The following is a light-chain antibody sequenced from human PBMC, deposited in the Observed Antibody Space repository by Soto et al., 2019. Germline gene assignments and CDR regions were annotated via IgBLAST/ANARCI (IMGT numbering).Light chain of an antibody. CDR2: AAS. V-gene: IGKV1-39*01. Sequence: DIRMTQSPSSLSASAGDRVTITCRASQSISSYLNWYQQKPGKAPKLLIYAASNLQSEVPSRFSGSGSGTDFTLTISSLQPEDFATYFCQQSSMTPFTFGPGTKVEIK. CDR3: QQSSMTPFT. CDR1: QSISSY. J-gene: IGKJ3*01.